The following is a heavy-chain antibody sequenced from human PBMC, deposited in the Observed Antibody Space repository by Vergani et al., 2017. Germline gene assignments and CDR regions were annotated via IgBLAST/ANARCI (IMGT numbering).Heavy chain of an antibody. CDR2: IYPADSDT. J-gene: IGHJ4*02. CDR1: EYSFGNYW. V-gene: IGHV5-51*01. CDR3: ARHTTYTDS. Sequence: EVELVQSGPEMRKPGESLKISCKGSEYSFGNYWIGLVRQMPGKGLEWMGIIYPADSDTRYSPSFQGPVTISADKSISTAFLQWDSLKASDTALYYCARHTTYTDSWGQGTLVTVSS. D-gene: IGHD1-1*01.